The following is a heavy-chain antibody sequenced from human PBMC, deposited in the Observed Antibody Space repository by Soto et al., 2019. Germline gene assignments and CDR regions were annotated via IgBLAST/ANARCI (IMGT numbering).Heavy chain of an antibody. CDR2: IISNGGST. D-gene: IGHD2-15*01. V-gene: IGHV3-64*01. CDR3: ARKGCGGGSCYEY. Sequence: EVQLVESGGGLVQPGGSLRLSCAASGFTFSNYDMHWVRQAPGKGLEYVSAIISNGGSTNYANSVKGRFTISRDNSKNTLYLQMGSLRVEDTAVYYWARKGCGGGSCYEYWGQATLVTVST. CDR1: GFTFSNYD. J-gene: IGHJ4*02.